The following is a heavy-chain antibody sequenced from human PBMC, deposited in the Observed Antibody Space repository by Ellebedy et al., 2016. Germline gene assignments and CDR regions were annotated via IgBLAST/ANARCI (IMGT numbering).Heavy chain of an antibody. CDR2: IKQDGSEK. D-gene: IGHD3-10*01. J-gene: IGHJ5*02. CDR3: ARDRSYGSPFDL. CDR1: GFTSSAYW. Sequence: GESLKISXAASGFTSSAYWMSWVRQAPGKGLEWVANIKQDGSEKYYVDSVKGRFTISRDNAKNSLYLQMNSLRTEDTALYYCARDRSYGSPFDLWGQGTLVTVSS. V-gene: IGHV3-7*03.